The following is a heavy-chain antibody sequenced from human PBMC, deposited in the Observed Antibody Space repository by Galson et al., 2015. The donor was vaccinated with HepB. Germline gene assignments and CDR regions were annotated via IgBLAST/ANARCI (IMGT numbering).Heavy chain of an antibody. D-gene: IGHD6-13*01. V-gene: IGHV1-46*03. CDR1: GYTFTSYY. CDR2: INPSGGST. CDR3: ARGGYSSSWYRGFFDY. J-gene: IGHJ4*02. Sequence: SCKASGYTFTSYYMHWVRQAPGQGLEWMGIINPSGGSTSYAQKFQGRVTMTRDTSTSTVYMELSSLRSEDTAVYYCARGGYSSSWYRGFFDYWGQGTLVTVSS.